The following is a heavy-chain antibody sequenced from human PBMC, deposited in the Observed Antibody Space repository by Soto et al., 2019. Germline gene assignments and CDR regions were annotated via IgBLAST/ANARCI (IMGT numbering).Heavy chain of an antibody. CDR3: ARDFGY. D-gene: IGHD3-10*01. CDR2: INSDGSST. J-gene: IGHJ4*02. V-gene: IGHV3-74*01. Sequence: PGGSLRLSCSASGFTFSTYAMHWVRQAPGKGLVWFPRINSDGSSTFYADSVKGRFTISRDNAKNTLYLQMNSLRAEDTAVYYCARDFGYWGQGTLVTVSS. CDR1: GFTFSTYA.